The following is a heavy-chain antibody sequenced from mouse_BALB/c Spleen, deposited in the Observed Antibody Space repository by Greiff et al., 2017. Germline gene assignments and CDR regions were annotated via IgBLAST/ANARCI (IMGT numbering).Heavy chain of an antibody. CDR2: IRNKANGYTT. CDR3: ARDSSYDYAVDYFDY. V-gene: IGHV7-3*02. CDR1: GFTFTDYY. J-gene: IGHJ2*01. D-gene: IGHD2-4*01. Sequence: EVQVVESGGGLVQPGGSLRLSCATSGFTFTDYYMSWVRQPPGKALEWLGFIRNKANGYTTEYSASVKGRFTISRDNSQSILYLQMNTLRAEDSATYYCARDSSYDYAVDYFDYWGQGTTLTVSS.